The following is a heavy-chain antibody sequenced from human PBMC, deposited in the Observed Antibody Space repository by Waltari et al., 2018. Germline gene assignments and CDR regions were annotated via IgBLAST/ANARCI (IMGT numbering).Heavy chain of an antibody. J-gene: IGHJ6*02. D-gene: IGHD3-10*01. V-gene: IGHV4-59*01. CDR1: GGSISSYY. CDR2: IYYSGST. CDR3: ARAGYYYGSGSYYNLIYYYGMDV. Sequence: QVQLQESGPGLVKPSETLSLTCTVSGGSISSYYWSWIRQPPGQGLEGLGYIYYSGSTNYNPSLKSRVTISVDTSKNQFSLKLSSVTAADTAVYYCARAGYYYGSGSYYNLIYYYGMDVWGQGTTVTVSS.